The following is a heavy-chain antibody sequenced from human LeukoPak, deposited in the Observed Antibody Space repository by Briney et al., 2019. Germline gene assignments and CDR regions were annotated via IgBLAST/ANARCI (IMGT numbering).Heavy chain of an antibody. D-gene: IGHD2-15*01. Sequence: VASVKVSCKTSGNSFTGYYMHWVRQAPGQGLEWMGWINPNTGDTKSAQKFQGRVSLTRDTSISTAYMELSSLISDDTAMYYCAREAGSRYCSGGRCSSYNWFDSWGQGTLVTVSS. J-gene: IGHJ5*01. CDR1: GNSFTGYY. CDR3: AREAGSRYCSGGRCSSYNWFDS. V-gene: IGHV1-2*02. CDR2: INPNTGDT.